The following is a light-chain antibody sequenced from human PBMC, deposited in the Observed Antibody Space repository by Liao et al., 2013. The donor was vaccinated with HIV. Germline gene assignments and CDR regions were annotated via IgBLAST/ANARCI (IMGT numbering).Light chain of an antibody. J-gene: IGLJ2*01. CDR3: QVWDRGPAL. CDR2: QDS. V-gene: IGLV3-1*01. Sequence: SYEVSQPPSVSVSPGQTATITCSGLTLQKKYACWFQQKPGQSPVLVIYQDSKRPSGIPGRFSGSSSGNTGTLTISGTQPMDEGDYYCQVWDRGPALFGGGTKLTVL. CDR1: TLQKKY.